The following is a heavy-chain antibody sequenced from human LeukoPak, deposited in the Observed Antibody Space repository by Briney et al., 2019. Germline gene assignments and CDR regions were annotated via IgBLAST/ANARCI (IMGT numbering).Heavy chain of an antibody. V-gene: IGHV3-30*18. CDR3: AKAAYCTSTSCHFSGYAQRPLDS. Sequence: GGSLRLSCVASGFTFNTYGMAWVRQAPGKGLEWVAGTSSDGSNKDYADSVKGRFTISRDNSKNTLYLQMNSLRSEDTAVYYCAKAAYCTSTSCHFSGYAQRPLDSWGQGTLVTVSS. D-gene: IGHD2-2*01. CDR1: GFTFNTYG. CDR2: TSSDGSNK. J-gene: IGHJ4*02.